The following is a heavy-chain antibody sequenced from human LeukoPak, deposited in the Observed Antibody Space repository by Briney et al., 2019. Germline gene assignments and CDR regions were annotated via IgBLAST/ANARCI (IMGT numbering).Heavy chain of an antibody. V-gene: IGHV1-18*01. CDR3: GRVGRFGALSNDY. D-gene: IGHD3-10*01. J-gene: IGHJ4*02. Sequence: GASVKVSCKASGYSFTSYGITWVRQAPGQGLEWMGWISAYNGNTNYAQKFQGRVTMTTDTSTSTAYMELRSLISDDTAVYYCGRVGRFGALSNDYWGQGTLVTVSS. CDR2: ISAYNGNT. CDR1: GYSFTSYG.